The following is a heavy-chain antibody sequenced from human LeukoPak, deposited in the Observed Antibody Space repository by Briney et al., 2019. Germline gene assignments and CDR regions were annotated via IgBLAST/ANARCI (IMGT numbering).Heavy chain of an antibody. Sequence: PSETLSLTCTVSGGSISSHYWSWIRQSPGKGLEWIGYIYFSGYTNYNPSLKSRVIISVDTSKNQFSLRLSSVTAADTAVYYCARASGIAVAGTGMYAFDIWGQGTMVTVSS. J-gene: IGHJ3*02. CDR1: GGSISSHY. V-gene: IGHV4-59*11. D-gene: IGHD6-19*01. CDR3: ARASGIAVAGTGMYAFDI. CDR2: IYFSGYT.